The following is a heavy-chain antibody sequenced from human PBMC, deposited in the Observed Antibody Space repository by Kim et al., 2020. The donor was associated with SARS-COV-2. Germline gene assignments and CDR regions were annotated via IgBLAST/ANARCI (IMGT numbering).Heavy chain of an antibody. D-gene: IGHD2-2*01. CDR2: INPSGGST. Sequence: ASVKVSCKASGYTFTRYFVHWVRQAPGQGLEWIGIINPSGGSTGYAQKFQGRVIMTRDTSTSTVYMELSSLTSEYTAVYYCARRDCTRTSCQVLDYWGQGTLVTVSS. V-gene: IGHV1-46*01. CDR1: GYTFTRYF. J-gene: IGHJ4*02. CDR3: ARRDCTRTSCQVLDY.